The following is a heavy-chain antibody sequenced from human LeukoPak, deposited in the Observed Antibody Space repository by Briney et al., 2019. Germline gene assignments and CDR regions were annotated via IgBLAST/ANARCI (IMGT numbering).Heavy chain of an antibody. CDR1: GFTFDDYG. Sequence: PGGPLRLSCAASGFTFDDYGMSWVRQAPGKGLEWVSGINWNGGSTGYADSVKGRFTISRDNAKNSLYLQMNSLRAEDTALYYCAKSDTAMVEGGFDYWGQGTLVTVSS. V-gene: IGHV3-20*04. CDR2: INWNGGST. D-gene: IGHD5-18*01. J-gene: IGHJ4*02. CDR3: AKSDTAMVEGGFDY.